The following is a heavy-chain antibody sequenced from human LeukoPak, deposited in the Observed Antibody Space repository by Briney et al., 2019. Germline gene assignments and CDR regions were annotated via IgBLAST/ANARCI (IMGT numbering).Heavy chain of an antibody. V-gene: IGHV3-23*01. J-gene: IGHJ4*02. D-gene: IGHD2-15*01. Sequence: QPGGSLRLSCAASGFTFSSYVVSWVRQAPGKGLEWVLAISGSGSSTYYADSVKGRFTISRDNSKNTLYLQMNSLRAEDTAVYYCAGILGYCSGGSCPIKDYWGQGTLVTVSS. CDR1: GFTFSSYV. CDR3: AGILGYCSGGSCPIKDY. CDR2: ISGSGSST.